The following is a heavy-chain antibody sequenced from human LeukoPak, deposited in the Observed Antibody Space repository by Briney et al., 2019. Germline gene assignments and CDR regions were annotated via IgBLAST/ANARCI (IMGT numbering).Heavy chain of an antibody. V-gene: IGHV1-2*02. CDR1: GYTFTSYS. CDR2: IIPNIGAT. D-gene: IGHD5-24*01. CDR3: ARGIVEMATIDAFDI. J-gene: IGHJ3*02. Sequence: ASVKVSCKASGYTFTSYSMHWVRQAPGQGLEWMGGIIPNIGATNYAQKFQGRVTMTRDKSISTAYMELSRLRSEDTAVYYCARGIVEMATIDAFDILGQGTMVTGSS.